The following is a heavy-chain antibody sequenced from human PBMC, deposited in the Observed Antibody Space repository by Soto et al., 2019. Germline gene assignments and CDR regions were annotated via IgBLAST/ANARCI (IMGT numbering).Heavy chain of an antibody. J-gene: IGHJ4*02. V-gene: IGHV4-39*07. CDR3: ARSQTTVTSYDY. CDR1: GGSISITGYH. D-gene: IGHD4-17*01. Sequence: SETMSLTSTVSGGSISITGYHWGWIRQPPGKGLEWIGNIHYSGGTYYNPSLKSRVTISVDMSKNQVSLKLSSVTAADTAVYYCARSQTTVTSYDYWGQGTLVTVSS. CDR2: IHYSGGT.